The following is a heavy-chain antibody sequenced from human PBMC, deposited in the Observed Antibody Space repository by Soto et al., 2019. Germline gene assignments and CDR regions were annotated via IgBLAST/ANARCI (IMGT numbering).Heavy chain of an antibody. Sequence: AASVKVSCKASGYTFSSYYMHWVRQAPGQGLEWVGIINPSGGITNYAQKFQGRVTMTRDTSTRTVYMELSSLRSEDTAVYYCARGGPRQLVIYGMDVWGQGTTVTVSS. CDR3: ARGGPRQLVIYGMDV. J-gene: IGHJ6*02. CDR1: GYTFSSYY. D-gene: IGHD6-6*01. CDR2: INPSGGIT. V-gene: IGHV1-46*01.